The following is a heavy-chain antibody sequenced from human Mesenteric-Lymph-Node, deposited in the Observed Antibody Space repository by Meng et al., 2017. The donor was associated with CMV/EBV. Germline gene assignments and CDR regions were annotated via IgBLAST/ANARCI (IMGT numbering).Heavy chain of an antibody. CDR3: ARDTLSGWYPRSWYYYGMDV. D-gene: IGHD6-19*01. CDR2: SRNKANSYTT. Sequence: GGSLRLSCAASGFTFSTHAMHWVRQAPGKGLEWVGRSRNKANSYTTEYAASVKGRFTISRDDSKNSLYLQMNSLRAEDTAVYYCARDTLSGWYPRSWYYYGMDVWGQGTTVTVSS. V-gene: IGHV3-72*01. J-gene: IGHJ6*02. CDR1: GFTFSTHA.